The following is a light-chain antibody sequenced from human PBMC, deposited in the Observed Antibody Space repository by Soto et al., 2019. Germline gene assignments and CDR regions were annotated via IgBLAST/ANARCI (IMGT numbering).Light chain of an antibody. CDR1: QSFNTW. CDR2: KTS. J-gene: IGKJ2*01. CDR3: QQYNSYPYT. Sequence: DVQMTQSPSSLSPSVGDRVTITCRARQSFNTWLAWYQQKPGKAPKLLIYKTSILESGVPSRFSGSGSGTEFTLTISSLQPEESATYYCQQYNSYPYTFGQGTKLEIK. V-gene: IGKV1-5*03.